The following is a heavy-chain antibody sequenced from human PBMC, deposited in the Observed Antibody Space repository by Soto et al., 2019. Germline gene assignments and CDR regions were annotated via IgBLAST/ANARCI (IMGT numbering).Heavy chain of an antibody. J-gene: IGHJ4*02. CDR3: AKVTDSSGWYETYYFDY. CDR2: ISGSGGST. CDR1: VFTFSSYA. D-gene: IGHD6-19*01. V-gene: IGHV3-23*01. Sequence: WWSLRLSCSASVFTFSSYAMSWFRQAPGKGLEWVSAISGSGGSTYYADSVKGRFTISRDNSKNTLYLQMNSLRAEDTAVYYCAKVTDSSGWYETYYFDYWGQGTLVTVSS.